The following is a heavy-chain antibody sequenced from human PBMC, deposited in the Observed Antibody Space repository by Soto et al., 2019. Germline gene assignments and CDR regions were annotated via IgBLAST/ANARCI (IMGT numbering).Heavy chain of an antibody. CDR3: ALWFGYYDRSGYPY. D-gene: IGHD3-22*01. Sequence: ASVKVSCKASGYTFTSYGISWVRQAPGQGLEWMGWISAYNGNTNYAQKLQGRVTMTTHTSTSTAYMELRSLRSDDTAVYYCALWFGYYDRSGYPYWGQGSLVPVSS. CDR2: ISAYNGNT. CDR1: GYTFTSYG. J-gene: IGHJ4*02. V-gene: IGHV1-18*01.